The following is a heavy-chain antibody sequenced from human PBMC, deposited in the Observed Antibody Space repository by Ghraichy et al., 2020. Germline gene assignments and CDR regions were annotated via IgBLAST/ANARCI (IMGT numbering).Heavy chain of an antibody. CDR3: AGGQDMIVVVITFDY. Sequence: SETLSLTCTVSGGSISSSSYYWGWIRQPPGKGLEWIGSIYYSGSTYYNPSLKSRVTISVDTSKNQFSLKLSSVTAADTAVYYCAGGQDMIVVVITFDYWGQGTLVTVSS. V-gene: IGHV4-39*01. J-gene: IGHJ4*02. D-gene: IGHD3-22*01. CDR1: GGSISSSSYY. CDR2: IYYSGST.